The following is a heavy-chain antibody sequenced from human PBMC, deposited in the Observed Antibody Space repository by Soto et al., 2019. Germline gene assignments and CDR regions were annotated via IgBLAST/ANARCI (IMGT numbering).Heavy chain of an antibody. D-gene: IGHD3-3*01. CDR3: VRLARTVLGPITLSPRGYFDY. CDR1: GYSFTSNW. Sequence: PRESLKITCKTSGYSFTSNWIELVRQMPGKGLEWMGIIYPGDSDTRFSPSFQVHVTISADKSICTAYLQWSSLKASDTAMYYCVRLARTVLGPITLSPRGYFDYWGQGTLVTVSS. J-gene: IGHJ4*02. CDR2: IYPGDSDT. V-gene: IGHV5-51*01.